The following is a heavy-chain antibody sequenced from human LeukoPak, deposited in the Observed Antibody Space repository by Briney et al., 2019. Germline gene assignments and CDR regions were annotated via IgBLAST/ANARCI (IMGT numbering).Heavy chain of an antibody. CDR3: TRDTDGSLDY. CDR2: IKQDGSTK. D-gene: IGHD1-26*01. J-gene: IGHJ4*02. CDR1: GFTFTNSW. Sequence: GRSLRPSCAASGFTFTNSWMAWVRHAPGKGLEWVANIKQDGSTKNYADSLKGRFTIPRDNPKNSLSLQMNNLRADDTAVYYCTRDTDGSLDYWGQGILVTVAS. V-gene: IGHV3-7*01.